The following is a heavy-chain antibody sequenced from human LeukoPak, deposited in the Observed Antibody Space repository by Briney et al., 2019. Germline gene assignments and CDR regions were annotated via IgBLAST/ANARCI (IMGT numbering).Heavy chain of an antibody. Sequence: SETLSLTCTVSGGSISSYYWSWIRQPPRKGLELIGYIYYSGSTNYNPSLKSRVTISVDTSKNQFSLKLSSETAADTAVYYCARGGWQWLVRRRNWYFDLWGRGTLVTVSS. V-gene: IGHV4-59*01. CDR1: GGSISSYY. CDR3: ARGGWQWLVRRRNWYFDL. CDR2: IYYSGST. D-gene: IGHD6-19*01. J-gene: IGHJ2*01.